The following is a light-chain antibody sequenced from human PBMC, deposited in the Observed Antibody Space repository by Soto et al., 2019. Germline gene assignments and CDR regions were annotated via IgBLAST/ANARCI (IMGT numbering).Light chain of an antibody. CDR2: GAS. Sequence: IVMTQSPATLSVSPGERATLSCRASQSVNNNLAWYQQKPGQAPRLLIYGASTRATGIPAKFSGSGSATECTLTISSLQSEDFAVYYCQQYSNWPLTFGGGTKVDIK. V-gene: IGKV3-15*01. CDR3: QQYSNWPLT. J-gene: IGKJ4*01. CDR1: QSVNNN.